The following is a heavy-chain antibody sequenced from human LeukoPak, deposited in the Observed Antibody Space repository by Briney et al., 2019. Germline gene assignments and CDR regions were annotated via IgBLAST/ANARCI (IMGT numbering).Heavy chain of an antibody. CDR3: ARDTAVTGVYDY. V-gene: IGHV3-21*01. J-gene: IGHJ4*02. CDR1: GFTFSSYS. CDR2: ISSSSSYI. D-gene: IGHD7-27*01. Sequence: GGSLRLSCAASGFTFSSYSMNWVRQAPGKGLEWFSSISSSSSYIYYADSVKGRFTISRDNAKNSLYLQMNSLRAEDTAVYYCARDTAVTGVYDYWGQGTLVTVSS.